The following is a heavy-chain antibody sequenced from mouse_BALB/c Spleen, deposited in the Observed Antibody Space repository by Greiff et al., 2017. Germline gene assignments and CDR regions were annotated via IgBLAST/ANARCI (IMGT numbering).Heavy chain of an antibody. CDR3: TRWENDYDVDY. D-gene: IGHD2-4*01. V-gene: IGHV1-5*01. CDR2: IYPGNSDT. CDR1: GYSFTSYW. J-gene: IGHJ2*01. Sequence: EVQLQQSGTVLARPGASVKMSCKASGYSFTSYWMHWVKQRPGQGLEWIGAIYPGNSDTSYNQKFKGKAKLTAVTSASTAYMELSSLTNEDSAVYYCTRWENDYDVDYWGQGTTLTVSS.